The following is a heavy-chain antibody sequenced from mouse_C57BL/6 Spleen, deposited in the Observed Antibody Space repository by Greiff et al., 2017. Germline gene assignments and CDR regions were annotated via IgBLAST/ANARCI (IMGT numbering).Heavy chain of an antibody. J-gene: IGHJ2*01. CDR1: GFTFSSYG. CDR2: ISSGGSYT. Sequence: EVKLVESGGDLVKPGGSLKLSCAASGFTFSSYGMSWVRQTPDKRLEWVATISSGGSYTSYPDSVKGRFTISRDNAKNTLYLQRSSLKSEDTAMYYCARHESVLLRPFDYWGQGTTLTVSS. V-gene: IGHV5-6*01. D-gene: IGHD1-1*01. CDR3: ARHESVLLRPFDY.